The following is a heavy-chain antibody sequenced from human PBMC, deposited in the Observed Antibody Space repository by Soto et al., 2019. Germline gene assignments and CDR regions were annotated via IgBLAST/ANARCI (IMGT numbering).Heavy chain of an antibody. V-gene: IGHV4-4*02. D-gene: IGHD4-17*01. CDR1: GGSISSSNW. CDR3: ARDGRDDYGDYGDVGMDV. J-gene: IGHJ6*02. Sequence: QVQLQESGPGLVKPSGTLSLTCAVSGGSISSSNWWSWVRQPPGKGLEWIGEIYHSGSTNYNPSLKSRVTISVDKSKTQFSLKLSSVTAADTAVYYCARDGRDDYGDYGDVGMDVWGQGTTVTVSS. CDR2: IYHSGST.